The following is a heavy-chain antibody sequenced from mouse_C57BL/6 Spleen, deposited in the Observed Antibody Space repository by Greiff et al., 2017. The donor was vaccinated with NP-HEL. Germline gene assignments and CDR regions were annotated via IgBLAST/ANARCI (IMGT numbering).Heavy chain of an antibody. J-gene: IGHJ3*01. D-gene: IGHD1-1*01. V-gene: IGHV1-82*01. Sequence: VQGVESGPELVKPGASVKISCKASGYAFSSSWMNGWKQRPGKGLGGIGRIYPGDGDTNYNGKFKGKATLTADKSSSTAYMQLSSLTSEDSAVYFCARSNYYGSSSAWFAYWGQGTLVTVSA. CDR2: IYPGDGDT. CDR3: ARSNYYGSSSAWFAY. CDR1: GYAFSSSW.